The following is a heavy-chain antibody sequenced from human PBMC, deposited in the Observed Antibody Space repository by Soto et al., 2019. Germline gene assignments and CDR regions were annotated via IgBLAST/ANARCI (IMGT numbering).Heavy chain of an antibody. D-gene: IGHD6-19*01. V-gene: IGHV3-23*01. CDR1: GFTFSNYA. CDR3: ARRSISAYWYFDL. J-gene: IGHJ2*01. CDR2: TSGSGGTT. Sequence: PGGSLRLSSAVAGFTFSNYAMTWVRQAAGKGLEWVSGTSGSGGTTHYADSVKGRFTISRDNSRNTLYLQMNSLRAEDTALYYCARRSISAYWYFDLWGRGTLVTVSS.